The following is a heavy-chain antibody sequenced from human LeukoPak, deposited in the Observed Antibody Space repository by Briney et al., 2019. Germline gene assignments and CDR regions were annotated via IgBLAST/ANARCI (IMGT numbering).Heavy chain of an antibody. Sequence: RPGGSLRLSCAASAFAFSSYAMSWVRQAPGKGLEWVSAISGSGGSTYYADSVKGRFTISRDNSKNTLYLQMNSLRAEDTAVYYCAKVAYIVVRKFYFDYWGQGTLVTVSS. V-gene: IGHV3-23*01. J-gene: IGHJ4*02. CDR1: AFAFSSYA. CDR3: AKVAYIVVRKFYFDY. CDR2: ISGSGGST. D-gene: IGHD2-21*01.